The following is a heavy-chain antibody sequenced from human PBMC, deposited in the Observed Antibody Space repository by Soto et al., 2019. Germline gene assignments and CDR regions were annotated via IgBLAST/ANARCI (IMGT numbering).Heavy chain of an antibody. CDR1: GGSISSYY. D-gene: IGHD4-4*01. CDR2: IYYSGST. J-gene: IGHJ4*02. CDR3: ARGAWMTTSPHLDY. Sequence: SETLSLTCTVSGGSISSYYWSWIRQPPGKGLEWIGYIYYSGSTNYNPSLKSRVTISVDTSKNQFSLKLSSVTAADTAVYYCARGAWMTTSPHLDYWGQGTLVTVSS. V-gene: IGHV4-59*01.